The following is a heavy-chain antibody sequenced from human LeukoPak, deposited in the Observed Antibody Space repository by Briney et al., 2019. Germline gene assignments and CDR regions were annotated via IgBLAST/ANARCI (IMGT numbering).Heavy chain of an antibody. Sequence: KPSETLSLTCTVSGGSISSNYSNWIRQPPGKGLEWIAYIYYSGSTNHHPTLKSRVTISVDTSKNQFSLKLSSVTAADAAVYYCARDLSSSSSMDVWGKGTTVTVSS. CDR2: IYYSGST. D-gene: IGHD6-6*01. V-gene: IGHV4-59*01. CDR3: ARDLSSSSSMDV. J-gene: IGHJ6*04. CDR1: GGSISSNY.